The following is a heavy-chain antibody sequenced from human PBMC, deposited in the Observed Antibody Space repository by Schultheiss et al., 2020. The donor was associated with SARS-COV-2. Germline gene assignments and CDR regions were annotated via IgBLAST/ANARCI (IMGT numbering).Heavy chain of an antibody. D-gene: IGHD2-2*01. CDR3: AKIGYCSSTSCPYYYYYMDV. CDR1: GFTVSSNY. V-gene: IGHV3-33*06. Sequence: GGSLRLSCAASGFTVSSNYMSWVRQAPGKGLEWVAVIWYDGSNKYYADSVKGRFTISRDNSKNTLYLQMNSLRAEDTAVYYCAKIGYCSSTSCPYYYYYMDVWGKGTTVTVSS. CDR2: IWYDGSNK. J-gene: IGHJ6*03.